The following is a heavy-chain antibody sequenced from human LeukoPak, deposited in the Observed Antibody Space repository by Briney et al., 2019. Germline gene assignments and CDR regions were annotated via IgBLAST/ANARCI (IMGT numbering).Heavy chain of an antibody. CDR1: GYAFTSYY. CDR3: ARDSGEVPDY. Sequence: ASVKVSCKASGYAFTSYYIQWVRQAPGQGLECMGWINPNNGGTKYAQNFQGRVTMTRDTSISTAYMELDRLRFDDTAVYYCARDSGEVPDYWGQGTLVTVSS. CDR2: INPNNGGT. V-gene: IGHV1-2*02. J-gene: IGHJ4*02. D-gene: IGHD3-10*01.